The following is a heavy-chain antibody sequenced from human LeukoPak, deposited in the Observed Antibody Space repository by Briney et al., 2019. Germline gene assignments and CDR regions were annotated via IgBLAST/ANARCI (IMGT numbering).Heavy chain of an antibody. CDR1: GFTVSSNY. Sequence: GGSLRLSCAASGFTVSSNYMSWVRQAPGKGLEWVSVIYSGGSTYYADSVKGRFTISRDNAKNSLYLQMNSLRAEDTAVYYCASTRGGGYSYGYSAYWGQGTLVTVSS. D-gene: IGHD5-18*01. J-gene: IGHJ4*02. CDR3: ASTRGGGYSYGYSAY. V-gene: IGHV3-53*01. CDR2: IYSGGST.